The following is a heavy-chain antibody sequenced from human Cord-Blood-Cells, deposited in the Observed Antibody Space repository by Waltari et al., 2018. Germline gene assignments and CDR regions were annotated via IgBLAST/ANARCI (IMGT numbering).Heavy chain of an antibody. CDR2: IYYSGST. CDR3: ARGGDCTNGVCYLDY. V-gene: IGHV4-59*01. CDR1: GGSISSYY. D-gene: IGHD2-8*01. J-gene: IGHJ4*02. Sequence: QVQLQESGPGLVKPSETLSLTCTVSGGSISSYYWSWIRRPPGKGLEWIGYIYYSGSTNYNPSLKSRVTISVDTSKNQFSLKLSSVTAADTAVYYCARGGDCTNGVCYLDYWGQGTLVTVSS.